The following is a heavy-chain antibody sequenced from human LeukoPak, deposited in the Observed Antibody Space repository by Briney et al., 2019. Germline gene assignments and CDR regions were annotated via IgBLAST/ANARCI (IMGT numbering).Heavy chain of an antibody. CDR1: GFTFSRSW. CDR3: AAWTARGYSY. J-gene: IGHJ4*02. CDR2: INPDGDGM. V-gene: IGHV3-7*01. Sequence: GGSLRLSCTASGFTFSRSWMNWIRQAPGKGLEWVANINPDGDGMRFVDSVKGRFTMSRDNAQSSLHLQMNSLRVEDTAFYYCAAWTARGYSYWGQGVLVSVSS. D-gene: IGHD5-12*01.